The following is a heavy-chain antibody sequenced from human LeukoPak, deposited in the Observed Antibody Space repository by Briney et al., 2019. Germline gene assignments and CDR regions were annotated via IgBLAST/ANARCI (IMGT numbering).Heavy chain of an antibody. CDR2: INPNSGGT. Sequence: ASVKVSCKASGYTFTSYAMHWVRQAPGQGLEWMGWINPNSGGTDYAQKFQGWVTMTRDTSISTAYMELSRLRSDDTAVYYCARDIVATSGAFDIWGQGTMVTVSS. CDR3: ARDIVATSGAFDI. D-gene: IGHD5-12*01. V-gene: IGHV1-2*04. J-gene: IGHJ3*02. CDR1: GYTFTSYA.